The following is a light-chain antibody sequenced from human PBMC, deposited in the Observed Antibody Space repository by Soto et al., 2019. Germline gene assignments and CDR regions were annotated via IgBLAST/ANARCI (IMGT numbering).Light chain of an antibody. J-gene: IGLJ2*01. V-gene: IGLV1-47*01. Sequence: QSVLTQPPSVSGTPGQRVTISCSGSSPNVGNNYVYWYRQFPGAAPILLIYRSDQRPSGVPDRFSGSKSGTSASLAISGLRSEDEADYYCAAWDDNLSVVLFGGGTKLTVL. CDR2: RSD. CDR3: AAWDDNLSVVL. CDR1: SPNVGNNY.